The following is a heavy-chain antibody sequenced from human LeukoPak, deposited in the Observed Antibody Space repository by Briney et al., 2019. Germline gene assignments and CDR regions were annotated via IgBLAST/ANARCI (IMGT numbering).Heavy chain of an antibody. J-gene: IGHJ3*02. D-gene: IGHD5-18*01. CDR3: ARERRHSYGLGAFDI. Sequence: SQTLSLTCAVSGGSISSGGYSWSWIRQPPGKGLEWIGYIYHSGSTYYNPSLKSRVTISVDRSKNQFSLKLSSVTAADTAVYYCARERRHSYGLGAFDIWGQGTMVTVSS. V-gene: IGHV4-30-2*01. CDR1: GGSISSGGYS. CDR2: IYHSGST.